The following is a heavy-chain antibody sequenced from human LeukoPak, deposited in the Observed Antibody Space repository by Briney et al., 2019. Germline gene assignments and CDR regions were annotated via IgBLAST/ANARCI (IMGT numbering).Heavy chain of an antibody. V-gene: IGHV1-2*02. CDR2: INSNSGGT. Sequence: ASVKVSCKASGYTFTGYYMHWVRQAPGQGLEWMGWINSNSGGTNYAQKFQGRVTMTRDTSISTAYMELSRLGSDDTAVYYCARDAYYYDSSGYQDYWGQGTLVTVSS. CDR1: GYTFTGYY. J-gene: IGHJ4*02. D-gene: IGHD3-22*01. CDR3: ARDAYYYDSSGYQDY.